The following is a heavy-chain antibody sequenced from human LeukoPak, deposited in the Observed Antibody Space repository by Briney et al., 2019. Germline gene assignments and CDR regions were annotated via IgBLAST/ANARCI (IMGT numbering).Heavy chain of an antibody. CDR1: GGSISSYY. Sequence: SETLSLTCTVSGGSISSYYWSWIRQPAGKGLEWIGRIYTSGSTNYNPSLKSRVTISVDKSKNQFSLKLSSVTAADTAVYYCARAGGIAAAGPGNWFDPWGQGTLVTVSS. D-gene: IGHD6-13*01. V-gene: IGHV4-4*07. CDR3: ARAGGIAAAGPGNWFDP. J-gene: IGHJ5*02. CDR2: IYTSGST.